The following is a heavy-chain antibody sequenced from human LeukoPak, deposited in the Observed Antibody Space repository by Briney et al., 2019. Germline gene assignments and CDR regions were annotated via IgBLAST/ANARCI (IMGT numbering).Heavy chain of an antibody. CDR3: ARDSVTVATPYMDV. CDR1: GYTFTGYY. J-gene: IGHJ6*03. D-gene: IGHD4-17*01. Sequence: GSVKVSCKASGYTFTGYYMHRVRQAPGQGLEWMGRINANSGDTMYAQNFQGRVTMIRDTSISTAFMELSSLRFDDTAVYYCARDSVTVATPYMDVWGKGTTVTVSS. V-gene: IGHV1-2*06. CDR2: INANSGDT.